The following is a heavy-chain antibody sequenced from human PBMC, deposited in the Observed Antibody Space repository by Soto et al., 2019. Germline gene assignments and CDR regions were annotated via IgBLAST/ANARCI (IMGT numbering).Heavy chain of an antibody. Sequence: SVKVSCKASGVTFTSSAMQWVRQARGQRLEWIGGIVVGSGTTNYAQKFQGRVTITADESMTTAYMELSGLRSEDTAVYYCARGPDYAGYFDYWGRGTLVTVSS. CDR3: ARGPDYAGYFDY. CDR1: GVTFTSSA. V-gene: IGHV1-58*02. CDR2: IVVGSGTT. J-gene: IGHJ4*02. D-gene: IGHD4-17*01.